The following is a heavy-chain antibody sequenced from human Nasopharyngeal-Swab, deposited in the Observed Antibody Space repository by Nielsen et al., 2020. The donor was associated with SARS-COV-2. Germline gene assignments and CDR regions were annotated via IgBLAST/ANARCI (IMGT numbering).Heavy chain of an antibody. CDR2: INYSGST. Sequence: WIRQPPGKGLEWIGSINYSGSTYYNPSLKSRVTISVGTSKNQFSLKLSSVTAADTAVYYCARERGRGGTWNYYYYYMDVWGKGTTVTVSS. J-gene: IGHJ6*03. CDR3: ARERGRGGTWNYYYYYMDV. V-gene: IGHV4-39*07. D-gene: IGHD1-7*01.